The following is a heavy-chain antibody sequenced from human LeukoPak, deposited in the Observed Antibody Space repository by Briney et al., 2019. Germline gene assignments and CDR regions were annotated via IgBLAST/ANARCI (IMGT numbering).Heavy chain of an antibody. Sequence: ASVKVSCKVSGYTLTELSMHWVRQAPGKGLEWMGGFDPEDGETIYAQKFQGRVTMTEDTSTDTAYMELSSLRSEDTAVYYCATSGVHYGSGSYSSHNWFDLWGQGALVTVSS. J-gene: IGHJ5*02. CDR3: ATSGVHYGSGSYSSHNWFDL. CDR1: GYTLTELS. D-gene: IGHD3-10*01. CDR2: FDPEDGET. V-gene: IGHV1-24*01.